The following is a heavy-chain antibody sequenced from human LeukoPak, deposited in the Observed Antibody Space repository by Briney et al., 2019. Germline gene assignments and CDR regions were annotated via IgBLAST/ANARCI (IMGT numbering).Heavy chain of an antibody. V-gene: IGHV3-23*01. D-gene: IGHD3-3*01. CDR1: GFTFSSYA. CDR2: ISGSGGTT. J-gene: IGHJ4*02. CDR3: AKTGVFWIGKIDY. Sequence: GGSLRLSCAASGFTFSSYAMSWVRQAPGKGLEWVSAISGSGGTTYYADSVKGRFTISRDNSKNTLYLQMNSMRAEDTAVYYCAKTGVFWIGKIDYWGQGTLVTVSS.